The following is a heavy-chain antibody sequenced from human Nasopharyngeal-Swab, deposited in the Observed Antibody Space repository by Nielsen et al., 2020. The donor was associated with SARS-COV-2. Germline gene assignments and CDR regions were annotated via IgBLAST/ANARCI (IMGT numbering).Heavy chain of an antibody. V-gene: IGHV3-23*01. J-gene: IGHJ6*02. D-gene: IGHD6-13*01. CDR2: ISGSGGST. Sequence: WIRQHPGKGLEWVSAISGSGGSTYYADSVKGRFTISRDNCKNTLYLQMNSLRAEDTAVYYCAKDGKRRGIAAAGTLYYYYGMDVWGQGTTVTVSS. CDR3: AKDGKRRGIAAAGTLYYYYGMDV.